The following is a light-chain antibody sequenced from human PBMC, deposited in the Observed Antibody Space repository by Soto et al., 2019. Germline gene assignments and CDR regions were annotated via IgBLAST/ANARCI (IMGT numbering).Light chain of an antibody. CDR3: KQGTYWPRLT. CDR1: QSLVYSDGNTY. Sequence: DVVMTQSPLSLPVTLGQPASISCRSSQSLVYSDGNTYLNWFHQRPGQSPRRLIYKVSNRDSGVPDRFSGRGSGTDFTLKISRVEAEDVGVYYCKQGTYWPRLTFGGGTKVEIK. V-gene: IGKV2-30*01. J-gene: IGKJ4*02. CDR2: KVS.